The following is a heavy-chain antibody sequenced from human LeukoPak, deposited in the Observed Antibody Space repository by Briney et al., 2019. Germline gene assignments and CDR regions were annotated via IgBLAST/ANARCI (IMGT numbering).Heavy chain of an antibody. V-gene: IGHV1-8*01. D-gene: IGHD2-21*02. Sequence: GASVTVSYKASGYTFTSYDINWVRQAAGQGREWMGWMNPNSGNTGYAQKFQGRVTMTRNTSISTAYMELSSLRSEDTAVYYCARSGTATLDYWGQGTLVTVSS. CDR1: GYTFTSYD. CDR2: MNPNSGNT. J-gene: IGHJ4*02. CDR3: ARSGTATLDY.